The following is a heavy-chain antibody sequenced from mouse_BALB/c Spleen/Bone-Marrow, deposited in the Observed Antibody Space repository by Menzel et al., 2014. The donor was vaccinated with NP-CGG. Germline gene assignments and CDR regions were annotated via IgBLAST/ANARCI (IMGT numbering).Heavy chain of an antibody. CDR1: GYTFSSYW. V-gene: IGHV1-9*01. CDR2: ILPGSGST. CDR3: AREDIATVVEMDY. J-gene: IGHJ4*01. Sequence: VQLQQSGAELMKPGASVKISCKATGYTFSSYWIEWVKQRPGHGLEWIGEILPGSGSTNYNEKFKGKATFTADTSSNTAYMQLSSLTSEDSAVYYCAREDIATVVEMDYWGQGTSVIVSS. D-gene: IGHD1-1*01.